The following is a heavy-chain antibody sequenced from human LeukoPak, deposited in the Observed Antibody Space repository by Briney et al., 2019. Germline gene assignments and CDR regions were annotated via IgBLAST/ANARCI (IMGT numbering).Heavy chain of an antibody. Sequence: SETRSLTSAVYGGSTRSYYWSWIRQPPGKGLEWMGYISDSGSTKYNPYLESRVTISVDTSKNQFSLKLTSVTAADTAVYYCARGGSNYDLLTGSYYFDFWGQGTLVTVSS. CDR3: ARGGSNYDLLTGSYYFDF. V-gene: IGHV4-59*01. CDR2: ISDSGST. D-gene: IGHD3-9*01. CDR1: GGSTRSYY. J-gene: IGHJ4*02.